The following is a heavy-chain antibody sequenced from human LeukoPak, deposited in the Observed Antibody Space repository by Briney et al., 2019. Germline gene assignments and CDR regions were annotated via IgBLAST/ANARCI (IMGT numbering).Heavy chain of an antibody. J-gene: IGHJ4*02. Sequence: KPSETLSLTCAVYGGSFSGYYWSWIRQPPGKGLEWIGETNHSGSTNYNPSLKSRVTISVDTSKNQFSLKLSSVTAADTAVYYCARAQDWYSSREEGDYWGQGTLVTVSS. D-gene: IGHD6-13*01. CDR3: ARAQDWYSSREEGDY. CDR2: TNHSGST. CDR1: GGSFSGYY. V-gene: IGHV4-34*01.